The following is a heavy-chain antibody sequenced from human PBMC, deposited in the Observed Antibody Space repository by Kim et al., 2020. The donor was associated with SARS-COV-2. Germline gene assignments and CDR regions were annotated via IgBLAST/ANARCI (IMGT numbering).Heavy chain of an antibody. D-gene: IGHD2-15*01. J-gene: IGHJ5*02. CDR3: ARDGVADYPRGFDP. CDR2: IYHSGST. Sequence: SETLSLTCTVSGYSISSGYYWGWIRQPPGKGLEWIGSIYHSGSTYYNPSLKSRVTISVDTSKNQFSLKLSSVTAADTAVYYCARDGVADYPRGFDPWGQGTLVTVSS. CDR1: GYSISSGYY. V-gene: IGHV4-38-2*02.